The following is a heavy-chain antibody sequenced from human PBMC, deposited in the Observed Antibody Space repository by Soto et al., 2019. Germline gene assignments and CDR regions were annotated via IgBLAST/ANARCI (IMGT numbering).Heavy chain of an antibody. CDR3: AHKGYVDSPLDY. CDR1: GFSLSTSGVG. CDR2: IYWDDSN. Sequence: QITLKESGPALVKPTQTLTLTCTFSGFSLSTSGVGVGWTRQPPGKALEWLAVIYWDDSNHYSPSLESRPTITKHTSKNPVFLTMTSMDHVVTATYFCAHKGYVDSPLDYWGPATLVTISS. J-gene: IGHJ4*02. V-gene: IGHV2-5*02. D-gene: IGHD4-17*01.